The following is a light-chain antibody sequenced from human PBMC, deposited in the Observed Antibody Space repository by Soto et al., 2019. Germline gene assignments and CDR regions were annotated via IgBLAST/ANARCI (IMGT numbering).Light chain of an antibody. CDR2: AAS. Sequence: DVQMTQSPSSLSASVGDRVTITCRASQSISSYLNWYQQKPGKAPKLLIYAASSLHSGVTSRFSGSGSGTDLTLTISSLQPEDFATYYCQQSYSTPPTFGQGTKVEIK. J-gene: IGKJ1*01. V-gene: IGKV1-39*01. CDR3: QQSYSTPPT. CDR1: QSISSY.